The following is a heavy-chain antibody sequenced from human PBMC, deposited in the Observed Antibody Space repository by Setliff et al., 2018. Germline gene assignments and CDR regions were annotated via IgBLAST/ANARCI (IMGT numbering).Heavy chain of an antibody. V-gene: IGHV5-51*01. CDR3: ARHEYNSGWLGNGAVDI. CDR2: IYPGDSDT. D-gene: IGHD6-19*01. CDR1: GYNFTNYW. Sequence: GESLKISCKGSGYNFTNYWIGWVRQMPGKGLDWMGIIYPGDSDTRYSPSFLGQVTISADKSISIVYLQWSSLKASDTAMYYCARHEYNSGWLGNGAVDIWGQGTMVTVSS. J-gene: IGHJ3*02.